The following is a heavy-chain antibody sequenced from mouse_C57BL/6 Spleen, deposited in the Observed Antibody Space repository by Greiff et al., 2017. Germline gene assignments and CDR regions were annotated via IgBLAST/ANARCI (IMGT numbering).Heavy chain of an antibody. CDR3: AREGDYYGSSYDWYFDV. Sequence: QVQLQQSGAELVKPGASVKISCKASGYTFTDYYINWVKQRPGQGLEWIGKIGPGSGSTYYNEKFKGKATLTADKSSSTAYMQLSSLTSEDSAVYFCAREGDYYGSSYDWYFDVWGTGTTVTVSS. CDR2: IGPGSGST. J-gene: IGHJ1*03. V-gene: IGHV1-77*01. D-gene: IGHD1-1*01. CDR1: GYTFTDYY.